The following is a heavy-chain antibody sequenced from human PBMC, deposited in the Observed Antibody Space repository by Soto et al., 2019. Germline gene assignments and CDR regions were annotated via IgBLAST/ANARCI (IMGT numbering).Heavy chain of an antibody. D-gene: IGHD3-16*01. CDR3: AKDRADYPRLFDY. CDR1: GFTFSSYG. Sequence: QVQLVESGGGVVQPGRSLRLSCAASGFTFSSYGMHWVRQAPGKGLEWVAVISYDGSNKYYADSVKGRFTISRDNSKNTLYLQMNSLGAEDTAVYYCAKDRADYPRLFDYWGQGTLVTVSS. J-gene: IGHJ4*02. V-gene: IGHV3-30*18. CDR2: ISYDGSNK.